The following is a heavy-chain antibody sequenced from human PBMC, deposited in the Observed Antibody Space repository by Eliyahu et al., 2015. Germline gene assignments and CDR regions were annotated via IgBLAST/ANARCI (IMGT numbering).Heavy chain of an antibody. V-gene: IGHV3-30*18. D-gene: IGHD3-10*01. CDR2: FHMMEVLT. Sequence: QVQLVESGGGVVQPGRSXXLXCAASXXSCSVASPCTGSARLQARGWSGWQLFHMMEVLTHYADSVKGRFTISRDNSKNTVNLEMNSLRAEDTALYYCAKDGSRRGIYIDDSWFLDVWGQGALVSVSS. CDR3: AKDGSRRGIYIDDSWFLDV. J-gene: IGHJ4*02. CDR1: XXSCSVASP.